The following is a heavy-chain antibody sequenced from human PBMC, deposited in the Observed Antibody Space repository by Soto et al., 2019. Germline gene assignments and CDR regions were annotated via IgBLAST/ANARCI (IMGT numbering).Heavy chain of an antibody. CDR3: ARDSPKYCGGDCYQYYYYYYGMDV. D-gene: IGHD2-21*02. V-gene: IGHV4-4*07. J-gene: IGHJ6*02. CDR2: IYTSGST. CDR1: GGSISSYY. Sequence: PSETLSLTCTVSGGSISSYYWRWIRQPAGKGLEWIGRIYTSGSTNYNPSLKSRVTMSVDTSKNQFSLKLSSVTAADTAVYYCARDSPKYCGGDCYQYYYYYYGMDVWGQGTTVTVSS.